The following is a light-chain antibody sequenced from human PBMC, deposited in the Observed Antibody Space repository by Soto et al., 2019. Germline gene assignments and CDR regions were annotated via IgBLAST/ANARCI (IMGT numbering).Light chain of an antibody. CDR2: GAS. V-gene: IGKV3-15*01. J-gene: IGKJ5*01. CDR3: QQYNNWPPKIT. Sequence: EIVLTQSPGTLSLSPGERAPLSCRASQSVSNNYLAWYQQKPGQAPRLLIYGASNRATGIPARFSGSGSGTEFTLTISSLQSEDFAVYYCQQYNNWPPKITFGQGTRLE. CDR1: QSVSNN.